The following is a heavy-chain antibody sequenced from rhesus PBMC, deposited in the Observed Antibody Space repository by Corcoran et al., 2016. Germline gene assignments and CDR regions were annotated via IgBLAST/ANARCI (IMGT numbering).Heavy chain of an antibody. CDR1: GASISSYW. D-gene: IGHD6-31*01. V-gene: IGHV4-80*01. CDR2: INGNSGHT. CDR3: ATPYNSGWYLRCFDY. Sequence: QVQLQESGPGLVKPSETLSLTCAVSGASISSYWWSWIRQPPGKGLEWIGEINGNSGHTYYNPSLKSRVTISKDASKNQFSLKRSSVTAADTAVYYCATPYNSGWYLRCFDYWGQGVLVTVSS. J-gene: IGHJ4*01.